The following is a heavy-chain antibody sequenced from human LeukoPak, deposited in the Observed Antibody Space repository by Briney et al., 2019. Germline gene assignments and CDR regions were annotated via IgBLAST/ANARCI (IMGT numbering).Heavy chain of an antibody. J-gene: IGHJ5*02. CDR3: ARLSIAAAGYNWFDP. Sequence: ASVKVSCKASGYTFTSYYMHWVRQAPGQGLEWMGIINPSGGSTSYAQKFQGRVTMTRDTSTSTVYMGLSSLRSEDTAVYYCARLSIAAAGYNWFDPWGQGTLVTVSS. D-gene: IGHD6-13*01. CDR2: INPSGGST. CDR1: GYTFTSYY. V-gene: IGHV1-46*01.